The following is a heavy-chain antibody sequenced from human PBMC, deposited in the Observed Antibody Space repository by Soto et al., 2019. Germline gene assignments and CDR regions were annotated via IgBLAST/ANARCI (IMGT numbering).Heavy chain of an antibody. CDR1: GGTFSSYA. D-gene: IGHD3-22*01. CDR2: IIPIFGTA. J-gene: IGHJ3*02. V-gene: IGHV1-69*13. CDR3: ARDYYDSSGYCRRDAFDI. Sequence: SVKVSCKASGGTFSSYAISWVRQAPGQGLEWMGGIIPIFGTANYAQKFQGRVTITADESTSTAYMELSSLRSEDTAVYYCARDYYDSSGYCRRDAFDIWGQGTMVTVSS.